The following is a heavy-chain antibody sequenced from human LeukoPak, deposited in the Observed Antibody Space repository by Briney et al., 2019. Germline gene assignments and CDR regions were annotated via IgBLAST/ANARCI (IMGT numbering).Heavy chain of an antibody. CDR3: ARDGSGYDDAFDI. V-gene: IGHV3-21*01. J-gene: IGHJ3*02. D-gene: IGHD3-10*01. CDR2: ISSSSLYI. CDR1: GFTFSSYT. Sequence: GGSLRLSCAVSGFTFSSYTMNWVRQAPGKGLEWVSSISSSSLYIYYADSVKGRFTISRDNAKNSLYLQMNSLRAEDTAVYYCARDGSGYDDAFDIWGQGTMVTVSS.